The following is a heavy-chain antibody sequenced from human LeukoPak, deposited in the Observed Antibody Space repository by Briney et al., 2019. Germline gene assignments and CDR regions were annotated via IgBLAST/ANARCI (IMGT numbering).Heavy chain of an antibody. CDR2: IYYSGTI. J-gene: IGHJ6*02. Sequence: SETLSLTCTVSGGSISYYYWSWIRQSPGKGLEWIGYIYYSGTINYNPSLKSRVTISVDTSKNQFSLQLRSVTAVDTAVYYCAREDPQTTVPEGMDVWGQGTTVTVSS. CDR3: AREDPQTTVPEGMDV. CDR1: GGSISYYY. D-gene: IGHD4-17*01. V-gene: IGHV4-59*01.